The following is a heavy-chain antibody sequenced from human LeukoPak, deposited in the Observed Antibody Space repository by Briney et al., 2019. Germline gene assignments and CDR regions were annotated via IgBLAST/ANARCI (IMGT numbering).Heavy chain of an antibody. CDR3: AKVGDYDILTGYSYYFDY. J-gene: IGHJ4*02. V-gene: IGHV3-23*01. Sequence: PGASLRLSCAASGFTFSSYAMSWVRQAPGKGLEWVSAISGSGGSTYYADSVKGRFTISRDNSKDTLYLQMNSLRAEDTAVYYCAKVGDYDILTGYSYYFDYWGQGTLVTVSS. CDR1: GFTFSSYA. D-gene: IGHD3-9*01. CDR2: ISGSGGST.